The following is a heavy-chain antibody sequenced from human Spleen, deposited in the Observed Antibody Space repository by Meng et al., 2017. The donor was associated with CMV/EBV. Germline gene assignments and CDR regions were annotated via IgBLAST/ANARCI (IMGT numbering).Heavy chain of an antibody. J-gene: IGHJ3*02. D-gene: IGHD3-10*01. Sequence: GGSLRLSCAASGFTFSNYAMSWVRQAPGKGLEWVSVRYSGGSTTYYADSVKGRFTISRDNSKNTLYLQMNSLRAEDTAVYYCAKDSIPLWFGDRGAFDIWGQGTIVTVSS. V-gene: IGHV3-23*03. CDR1: GFTFSNYA. CDR3: AKDSIPLWFGDRGAFDI. CDR2: RYSGGSTT.